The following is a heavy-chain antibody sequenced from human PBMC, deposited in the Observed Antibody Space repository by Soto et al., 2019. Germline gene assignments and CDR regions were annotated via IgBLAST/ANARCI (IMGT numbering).Heavy chain of an antibody. CDR1: GYNFVNYW. J-gene: IGHJ6*03. CDR3: ARHRKVVARGTYYMDV. V-gene: IGHV5-51*01. D-gene: IGHD2-15*01. CDR2: IYPDDSDT. Sequence: PGESLKISCEGSGYNFVNYWIGWARQKPGKGLEWMGIIYPDDSDTKYSPSFQGQVSISVDKSISTAYLQWSSLKASDTGIYYCARHRKVVARGTYYMDVWGNGTTVTVSS.